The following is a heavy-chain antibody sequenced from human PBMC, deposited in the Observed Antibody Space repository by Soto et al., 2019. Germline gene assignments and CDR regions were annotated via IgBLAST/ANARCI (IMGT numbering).Heavy chain of an antibody. V-gene: IGHV3-21*01. J-gene: IGHJ6*02. Sequence: GGSLRLSCAASGFFFSSYTMNWVRQAPGKGLEWISSINSLSTSKYYADSLKGRCTISRDNAKNSLFLQIDSLRAEDTAIYYCARVLSGYARTSQRGSDVWGQGTTVTVSS. CDR1: GFFFSSYT. CDR2: INSLSTSK. CDR3: ARVLSGYARTSQRGSDV. D-gene: IGHD3-22*01.